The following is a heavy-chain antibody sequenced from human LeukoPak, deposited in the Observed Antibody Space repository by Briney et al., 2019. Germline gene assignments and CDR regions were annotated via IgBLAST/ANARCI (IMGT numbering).Heavy chain of an antibody. CDR3: ARPFAGDSSGHTFDY. CDR2: ISDGGSTI. CDR1: GFTFSDCY. V-gene: IGHV3-11*04. Sequence: PGGSLRLSCAASGFTFSDCYMSWIRQAPGKGLEWVSYISDGGSTIFYADSVQGRFTISRDNSKNTLYLQMNSLRAEDTAVYYCARPFAGDSSGHTFDYWGQGTLVTVSS. D-gene: IGHD3-22*01. J-gene: IGHJ4*02.